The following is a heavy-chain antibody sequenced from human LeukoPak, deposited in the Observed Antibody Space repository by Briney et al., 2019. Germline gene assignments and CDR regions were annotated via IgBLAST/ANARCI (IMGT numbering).Heavy chain of an antibody. CDR2: IWYDGSNK. J-gene: IGHJ6*02. V-gene: IGHV3-33*01. Sequence: GGSLRLSCAASGFTFSSYGMHWVRQAPGKGLEWVAVIWYDGSNKCYADSVKGRFTISRDNSKNTLYLQMNSLRAEDTAVYYCARSCGGDCYSPYYYGMDVWGQGTTVTVSS. CDR1: GFTFSSYG. CDR3: ARSCGGDCYSPYYYGMDV. D-gene: IGHD2-21*02.